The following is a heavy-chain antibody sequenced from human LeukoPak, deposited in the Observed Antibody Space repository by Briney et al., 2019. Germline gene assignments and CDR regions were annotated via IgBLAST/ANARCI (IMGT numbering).Heavy chain of an antibody. CDR3: AKGVYGSRSTSLADV. V-gene: IGHV3-30*18. Sequence: GGSLRLSCVTSGFSLSNYGMHWVRQAPGKGLEWATVISHDASEKYYADPVKGRFTISRDNSKNTLYLQMNSLRVEDTAVYYCAKGVYGSRSTSLADVWGQGTQVTVSS. CDR1: GFSLSNYG. CDR2: ISHDASEK. D-gene: IGHD3-10*01. J-gene: IGHJ4*02.